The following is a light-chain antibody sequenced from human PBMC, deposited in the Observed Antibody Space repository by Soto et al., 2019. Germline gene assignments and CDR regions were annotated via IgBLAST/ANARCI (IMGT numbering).Light chain of an antibody. CDR1: QGIRSY. CDR2: AAS. Sequence: DIQMTQSPSFLSASVGDRVTITCWASQGIRSYLAWYQQKPGKAPKLLIYAASTLQGGVPSRFSGSGSGTEFTLTISSLQPEDFATYYCPQLNSYPLTFGGGTKVDIK. CDR3: PQLNSYPLT. J-gene: IGKJ4*01. V-gene: IGKV1-9*01.